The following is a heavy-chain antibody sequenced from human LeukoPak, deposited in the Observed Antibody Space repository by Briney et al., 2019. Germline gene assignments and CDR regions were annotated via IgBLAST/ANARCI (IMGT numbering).Heavy chain of an antibody. Sequence: SQTLSLTCTVSGGSISSGSYYWSWIRQPAGKGLEWIGRIYTIGSTNYNPSLKRRVTISVDTSKNQFSLKLSSVTAADTAVYYCARDGVGATVDHWGQGTLVTVSS. CDR2: IYTIGST. CDR3: ARDGVGATVDH. V-gene: IGHV4-61*02. CDR1: GGSISSGSYY. J-gene: IGHJ4*02. D-gene: IGHD1-26*01.